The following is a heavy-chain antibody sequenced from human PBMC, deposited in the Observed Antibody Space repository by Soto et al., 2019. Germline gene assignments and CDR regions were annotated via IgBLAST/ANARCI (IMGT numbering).Heavy chain of an antibody. CDR3: LRGYCSGGSCYYEFDY. J-gene: IGHJ4*02. V-gene: IGHV1-46*01. D-gene: IGHD2-15*01. CDR2: INPSGGST. Sequence: QVQLVQSGAEVKKPGASVKVSCKASGYTFTSYYMYWVRQAPGQGLEWMGIINPSGGSTSYAQKFQGRVTMTRDTSTSTVYMELSSLRSEDTAVYYCLRGYCSGGSCYYEFDYWGQGTLVTVSS. CDR1: GYTFTSYY.